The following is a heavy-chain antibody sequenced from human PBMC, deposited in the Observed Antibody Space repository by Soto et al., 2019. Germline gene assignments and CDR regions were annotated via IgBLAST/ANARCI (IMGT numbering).Heavy chain of an antibody. D-gene: IGHD2-2*01. CDR2: ISGSGGST. J-gene: IGHJ6*03. CDR1: GFTFSSYA. V-gene: IGHV3-23*01. CDR3: AQGAHGLDCSSTSCYRYYYYMDV. Sequence: GGSLRLSCAASGFTFSSYAMSWVRQAPGKGLEWVSAISGSGGSTYYADSVKGRFTISRDNSKNTLYLQMNSLRAEDTAVYYCAQGAHGLDCSSTSCYRYYYYMDVWGKGTTVTVS.